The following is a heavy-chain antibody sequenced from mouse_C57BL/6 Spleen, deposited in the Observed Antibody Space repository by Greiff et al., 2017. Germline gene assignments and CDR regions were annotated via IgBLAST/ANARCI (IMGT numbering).Heavy chain of an antibody. CDR2: ILPGSGST. CDR1: GYTFTGYW. J-gene: IGHJ3*01. V-gene: IGHV1-9*01. CDR3: ARRGDEAY. Sequence: QVQLKQSGAELMKPGASVKLSCKATGYTFTGYWIEWVKQRPGHGLEWIGEILPGSGSTNYNEKFKGKATITAETTSNTAYMQISSLTTEDSAIYYCARRGDEAYWGQGTLVTVSA. D-gene: IGHD3-3*01.